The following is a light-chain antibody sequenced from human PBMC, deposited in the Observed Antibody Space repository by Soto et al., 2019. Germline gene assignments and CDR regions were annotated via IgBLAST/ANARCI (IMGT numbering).Light chain of an antibody. Sequence: QSVLTQPPSVSGAPGQRVTISCTGSSSNIGAGFDVHWYQQLPGAAPKLLIYGNSNRPSGVPDRFSGSRSGTSASLAITGLQAEDEADYYCQSYDSSLTGEKVFGTGTKVTV. CDR2: GNS. J-gene: IGLJ1*01. CDR1: SSNIGAGFD. CDR3: QSYDSSLTGEKV. V-gene: IGLV1-40*01.